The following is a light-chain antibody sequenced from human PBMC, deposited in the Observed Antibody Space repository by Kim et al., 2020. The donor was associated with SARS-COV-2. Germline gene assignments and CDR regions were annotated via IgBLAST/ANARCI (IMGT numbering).Light chain of an antibody. CDR1: NLRRQS. J-gene: IGLJ3*02. V-gene: IGLV3-21*04. CDR3: QVSVYDSDPWV. CDR2: YDR. Sequence: SYELTQPPSVSVAPGQTATIACGGDNLRRQSVHWYQQMPGQAPVVVIEYDRDRPSGIPERISGSKSGHPATLTITSVEAGDEDDFYCQVSVYDSDPWVFGGGTQLTVL.